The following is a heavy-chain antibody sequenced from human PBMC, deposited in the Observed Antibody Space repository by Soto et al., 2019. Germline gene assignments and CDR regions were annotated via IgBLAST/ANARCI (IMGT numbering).Heavy chain of an antibody. D-gene: IGHD3-10*01. J-gene: IGHJ6*02. CDR3: ARHRPFMVRGVIAYGIDV. CDR1: GYSFTSYW. CDR2: IYPGDSDT. V-gene: IGHV5-51*01. Sequence: GESLKISCKCSGYSFTSYWIGWVRQMPGKGLEWMGIIYPGDSDTRYSPSFQGQVTISADKSISTAYLQWSSLKASDTAMYYCARHRPFMVRGVIAYGIDVWGQGTTVTVSS.